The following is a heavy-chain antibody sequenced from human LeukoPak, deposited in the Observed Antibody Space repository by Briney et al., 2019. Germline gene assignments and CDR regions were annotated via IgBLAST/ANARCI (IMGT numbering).Heavy chain of an antibody. CDR3: ARGVTTVVTGYYYYYMDV. J-gene: IGHJ6*03. Sequence: PSETLSLTCAVYGGSFSGYYWSWIRQPPGKGLEWIGEINHSGSTNYNPSLKSRVTISVDTSKNQFSLKLSSVTAADTAVYYCARGVTTVVTGYYYYYMDVWGKGTTVTVSS. CDR2: INHSGST. D-gene: IGHD4-23*01. CDR1: GGSFSGYY. V-gene: IGHV4-34*01.